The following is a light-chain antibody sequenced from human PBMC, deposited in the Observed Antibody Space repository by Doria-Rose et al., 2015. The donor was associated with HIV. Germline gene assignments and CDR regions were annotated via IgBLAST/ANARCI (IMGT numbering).Light chain of an antibody. J-gene: IGLJ2*01. CDR3: GSWDSSLSAVV. Sequence: QSVLTQPPSVSAAPGQRVTISCSGSSSNIGTNFVSWYRQFPGTAPKLLISDNNKRSSGIPDRFSGSKSGTSATLAITALQTGDEANYYCGSWDSSLSAVVFGGGTKVTVL. CDR2: DNN. CDR1: SSNIGTNF. V-gene: IGLV1-51*01.